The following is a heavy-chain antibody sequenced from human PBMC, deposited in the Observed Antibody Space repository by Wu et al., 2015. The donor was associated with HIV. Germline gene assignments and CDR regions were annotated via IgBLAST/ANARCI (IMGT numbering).Heavy chain of an antibody. CDR2: INPSNGGA. D-gene: IGHD2/OR15-2a*01. CDR1: GYIFIDYF. Sequence: QVQLVQSGADVKKPGASVKVSCKASGYIFIDYFIHWVRQAPGQGLEWMGWINPSNGGANYAEKFEGRVTITADEATNTAYMDLSRLRSEDTAVYYCASDLSGVKVKGIEDWGQGTLVIVSS. J-gene: IGHJ4*02. CDR3: ASDLSGVKVKGIED. V-gene: IGHV1-2*02.